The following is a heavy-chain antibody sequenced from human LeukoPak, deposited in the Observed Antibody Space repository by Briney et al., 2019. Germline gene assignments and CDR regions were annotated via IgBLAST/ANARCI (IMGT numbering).Heavy chain of an antibody. Sequence: GGSLRLSCTASGFIFGSNWMSRVRQAPGKGLEWVANIDQDGSYTSYVESVKGRFTISRDNSKNSLYLEMNSLRGDDTAVYYCARDRGTRTSDYWGQGTLVSVAS. CDR2: IDQDGSYT. D-gene: IGHD3-10*01. CDR3: ARDRGTRTSDY. J-gene: IGHJ4*02. V-gene: IGHV3-7*04. CDR1: GFIFGSNW.